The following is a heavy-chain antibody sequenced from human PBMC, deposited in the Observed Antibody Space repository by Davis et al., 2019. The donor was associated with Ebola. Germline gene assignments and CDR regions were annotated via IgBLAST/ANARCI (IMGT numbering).Heavy chain of an antibody. Sequence: GESLKISCAASGFTFSSYGMHWVRQAPGKGLEWVAVIWYDGSNKYYADSVKGRFTISRDNSKNTLYLQMNSLRAEDTAVYYCASLASRGFDYWGQGTLVTVSS. CDR3: ASLASRGFDY. V-gene: IGHV3-33*01. J-gene: IGHJ4*02. CDR1: GFTFSSYG. CDR2: IWYDGSNK.